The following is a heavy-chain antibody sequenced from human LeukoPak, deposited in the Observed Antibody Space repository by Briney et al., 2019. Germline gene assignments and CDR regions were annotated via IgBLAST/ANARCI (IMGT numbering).Heavy chain of an antibody. V-gene: IGHV3-33*01. CDR2: IWYDGSNK. J-gene: IGHJ4*02. CDR3: ARAGYGSGSYYEYFDY. CDR1: GFTFSSYG. Sequence: GGSLRLSCAASGFTFSSYGMHWVRQAPGKGLEGVAVIWYDGSNKYYADSVKGRFTISRDNSKNTLYLQMNSLRAEDTAVYYCARAGYGSGSYYEYFDYWGQGTLVTVSS. D-gene: IGHD3-10*01.